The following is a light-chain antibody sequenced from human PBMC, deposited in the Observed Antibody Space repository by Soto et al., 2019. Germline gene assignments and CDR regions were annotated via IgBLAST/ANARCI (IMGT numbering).Light chain of an antibody. CDR2: EVS. CDR1: SSDVGGYDY. Sequence: QSVLTQPASVSGSPGQSITISCTGTSSDVGGYDYVSWYQQHPGKTPKLIIYEVSNRPSGISNRFSGSKSAYTASLTISGLQTEDEAAYYCSSYTSGSAWVFGGGTKLTVL. J-gene: IGLJ3*02. CDR3: SSYTSGSAWV. V-gene: IGLV2-14*01.